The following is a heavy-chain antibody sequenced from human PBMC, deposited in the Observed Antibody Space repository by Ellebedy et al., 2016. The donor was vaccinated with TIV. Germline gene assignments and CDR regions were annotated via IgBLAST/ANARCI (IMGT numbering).Heavy chain of an antibody. CDR2: ISGSTGSP. CDR1: GFTFSSYA. CDR3: PKGSIASAATCLDH. D-gene: IGHD6-13*01. V-gene: IGHV3-23*01. J-gene: IGHJ4*02. Sequence: GESLKISCAASGFTFSSYAMSWVRQAPGKGLEWVSVISGSTGSPYYADSVKGRFTISRDNSKNTLYMQMNSLRAEDTAVYSCPKGSIASAATCLDHWGQGTLVTISS.